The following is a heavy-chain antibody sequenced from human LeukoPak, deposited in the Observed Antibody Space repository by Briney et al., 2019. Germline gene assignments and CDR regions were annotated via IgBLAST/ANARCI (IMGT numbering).Heavy chain of an antibody. D-gene: IGHD3-10*01. Sequence: ASVKVSCKASGYTFTSYDINWVRQATGQGLEWMGWMNPNSGNTGYAQKFKGRVTMTRNTSISTAYMELSSLRSEDTAVYYCASRITMVRGVMGWGQGTLVTVSS. CDR3: ASRITMVRGVMG. CDR1: GYTFTSYD. CDR2: MNPNSGNT. J-gene: IGHJ4*02. V-gene: IGHV1-8*01.